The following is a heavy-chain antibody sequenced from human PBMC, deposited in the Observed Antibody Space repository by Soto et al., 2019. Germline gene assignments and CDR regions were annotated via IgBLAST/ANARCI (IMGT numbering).Heavy chain of an antibody. CDR1: GFTFSSNW. V-gene: IGHV3-7*04. CDR3: EREIVVARGASYFDY. Sequence: GGSQRLSCGGSGFTFSSNWMTWVRQAPGNGLAWVGNIRQDGSEKNYVDSVKGRFTISRDNANNSLYLQMNSLRAEDTAVYYCEREIVVARGASYFDYWGTGTLVTVSS. D-gene: IGHD2-2*01. CDR2: IRQDGSEK. J-gene: IGHJ4*02.